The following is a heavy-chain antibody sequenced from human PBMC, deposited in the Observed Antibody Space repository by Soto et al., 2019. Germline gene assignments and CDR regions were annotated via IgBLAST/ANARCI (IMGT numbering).Heavy chain of an antibody. V-gene: IGHV1-69*02. J-gene: IGHJ4*02. D-gene: IGHD2-2*01. Sequence: QVQLVQSGAEVKKPGSSVKVSCKASGGTFSSYTISWVRQAPGQGLEWMGRIIPILGIANYAQKFQGRVTITADKSASTAYTELSSLRSEDTAVYYCAMEYCSSTSCSRDYWGQGTLVTVSS. CDR3: AMEYCSSTSCSRDY. CDR2: IIPILGIA. CDR1: GGTFSSYT.